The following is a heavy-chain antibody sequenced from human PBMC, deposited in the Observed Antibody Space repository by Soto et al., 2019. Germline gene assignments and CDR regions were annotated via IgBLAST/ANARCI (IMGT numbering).Heavy chain of an antibody. Sequence: SVKVSCKASGGTFSSYAISWVRQAPGQGLEWMGGIIPIFGTANYAQKFQGRVTITADESTSTAYMELSSLRSEDTAVYYCARGLRFLEWLSGVWFDPWGQGTLVTVSS. CDR3: ARGLRFLEWLSGVWFDP. V-gene: IGHV1-69*13. CDR1: GGTFSSYA. D-gene: IGHD3-3*01. CDR2: IIPIFGTA. J-gene: IGHJ5*02.